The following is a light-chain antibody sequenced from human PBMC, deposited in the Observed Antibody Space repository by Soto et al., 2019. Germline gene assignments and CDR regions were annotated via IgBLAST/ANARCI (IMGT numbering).Light chain of an antibody. V-gene: IGKV1-17*03. CDR1: QDISNY. Sequence: DVQITHRQSVMSPCVEYRASIKCRASQDISNYLAWFQQKPGKGPKRLIYAASSLQSGVPSRFSGSGSGTEFTLTISSLQPEDFATYYCLQYNGHPSRFREGTKVAIK. J-gene: IGKJ1*01. CDR3: LQYNGHPSR. CDR2: AAS.